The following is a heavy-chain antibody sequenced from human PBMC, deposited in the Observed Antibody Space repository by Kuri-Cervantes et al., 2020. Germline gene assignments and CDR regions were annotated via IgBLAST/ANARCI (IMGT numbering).Heavy chain of an antibody. J-gene: IGHJ4*02. D-gene: IGHD2-8*01. CDR3: ARVGVLMVYARGGEDY. CDR1: GFTFDDYA. CDR2: ISWNSGSI. V-gene: IGHV3-9*01. Sequence: SLKISCAASGFTFDDYAMHWVRQAPGKGLEWVSGISWNSGSIGYADSVKGRFTISRDNAKNSLYLQMNSLRAEDTAVYYCARVGVLMVYARGGEDYWGQGTLVTVSS.